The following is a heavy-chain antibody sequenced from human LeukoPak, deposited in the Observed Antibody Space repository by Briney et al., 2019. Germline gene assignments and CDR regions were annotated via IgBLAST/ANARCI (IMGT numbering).Heavy chain of an antibody. CDR1: GFTFSYYG. CDR2: IASDGGNK. D-gene: IGHD3-22*01. CDR3: ARSDYDTSGYYYVGY. V-gene: IGHV3-30*03. J-gene: IGHJ4*02. Sequence: PGGSLRLSCAASGFTFSYYGVHWVRQAPGKGLEWVSVIASDGGNKYYADSVRGRFTISRDNFKNTLNLQMNSLRAEDTAVYYCARSDYDTSGYYYVGYWGQGALVTVSS.